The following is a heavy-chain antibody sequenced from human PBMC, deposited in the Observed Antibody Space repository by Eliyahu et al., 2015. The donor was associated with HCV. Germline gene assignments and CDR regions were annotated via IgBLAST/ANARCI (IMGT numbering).Heavy chain of an antibody. Sequence: QVQLQESGPGLVKPSETLSLTCTVSGGSISSYYWSWIRQPPGKGLEWIGYIYYSGSTNYNPPLKSRVTISVDTSKNQFSLKLSSVTAADTAVYYCARGLVLTGTTWWFDPWGQGTLVTVSS. D-gene: IGHD1-7*01. CDR1: GGSISSYY. J-gene: IGHJ5*02. V-gene: IGHV4-59*01. CDR2: IYYSGST. CDR3: ARGLVLTGTTWWFDP.